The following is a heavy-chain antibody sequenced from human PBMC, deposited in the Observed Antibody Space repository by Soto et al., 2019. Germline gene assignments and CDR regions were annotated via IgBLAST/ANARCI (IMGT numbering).Heavy chain of an antibody. CDR3: ARGVTVFGLVSRFWFDP. CDR2: IYNSGIT. D-gene: IGHD3-3*01. CDR1: GGSISSGDYS. J-gene: IGHJ5*02. V-gene: IGHV4-30-4*01. Sequence: SESLSLTCTVSGGSISSGDYSWSWVRQSPGKGLEWIGHIYNSGITYYNSSLKSRVVISIDTSRNQFSLRLNSLTAADRAVYFCARGVTVFGLVSRFWFDPWGQGTVVTVSS.